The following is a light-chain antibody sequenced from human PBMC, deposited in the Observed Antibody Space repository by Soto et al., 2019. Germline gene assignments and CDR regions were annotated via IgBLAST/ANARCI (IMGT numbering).Light chain of an antibody. CDR3: QQSYSTPPIT. CDR2: GAS. V-gene: IGKV3-15*01. Sequence: EIVMTQSPATLSVSPGERATLSCMASQGIGSTLAWYQQKPGQTPRLLIYGASTRATGVPARFSGSGSGTEFALTINSLQSEDFATYYCQQSYSTPPITFGQGTRLEIK. CDR1: QGIGST. J-gene: IGKJ5*01.